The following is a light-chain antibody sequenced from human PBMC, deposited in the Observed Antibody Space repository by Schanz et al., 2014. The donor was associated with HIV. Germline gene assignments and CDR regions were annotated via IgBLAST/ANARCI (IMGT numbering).Light chain of an antibody. CDR3: QYFGNSGGT. CDR2: GAS. J-gene: IGKJ4*01. Sequence: EVVMTQSPATLSVTPGERATLSCRASQSVGNSLAWYQQKSGQAPRLLIYGASSRATGIPDRFSGSGSGTDFTLTISRLEPEDFAVYYCQYFGNSGGTFGGGTKVEIK. V-gene: IGKV3-20*01. CDR1: QSVGNS.